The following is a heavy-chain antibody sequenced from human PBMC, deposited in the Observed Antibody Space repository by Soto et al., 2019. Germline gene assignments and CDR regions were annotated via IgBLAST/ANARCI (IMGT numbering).Heavy chain of an antibody. D-gene: IGHD5-12*01. Sequence: QVQLVQSGAEVRQPASSVKVSCKTSGGTFSSYAISWVRQAPGQGLEWMGGIVPIVDTSTYAQKFQGRVTTTADESTTTVYMELSTLRADDTAVYYCVRVVAITGYPDNWGQETLVTVSS. CDR2: IVPIVDTS. J-gene: IGHJ4*02. CDR1: GGTFSSYA. CDR3: VRVVAITGYPDN. V-gene: IGHV1-69*12.